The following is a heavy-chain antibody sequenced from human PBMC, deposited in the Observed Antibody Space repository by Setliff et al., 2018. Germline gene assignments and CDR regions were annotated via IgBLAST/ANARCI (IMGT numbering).Heavy chain of an antibody. D-gene: IGHD3-9*01. V-gene: IGHV4-61*09. CDR1: DGSLYSGNYY. CDR2: IHGTEGT. J-gene: IGHJ5*02. CDR3: ARHPTGFPNWFDV. Sequence: SETLSLTCTVSDGSLYSGNYYWTWIRQPAGKALEWIGHIHGTEGTHYNPSLESRVTISRDKSPNQFSLMLRSVTAADTALYYCARHPTGFPNWFDVWGQGTLVTVSS.